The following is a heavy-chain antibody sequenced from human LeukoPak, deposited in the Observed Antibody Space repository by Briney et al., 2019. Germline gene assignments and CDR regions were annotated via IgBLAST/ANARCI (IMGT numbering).Heavy chain of an antibody. CDR2: ISQDGSGQ. CDR1: GFTFSSYG. V-gene: IGHV3-7*01. D-gene: IGHD3-3*01. J-gene: IGHJ4*02. CDR3: AREGRTYYDFWSRYYLDY. Sequence: GGSLRLSCAASGFTFSSYGMSWVRQAPGKGLEWVANISQDGSGQGYADSVKGRFTISRDNAKNSLYLQMNRLRAEDTAVYYCAREGRTYYDFWSRYYLDYWGQGTLVTVSS.